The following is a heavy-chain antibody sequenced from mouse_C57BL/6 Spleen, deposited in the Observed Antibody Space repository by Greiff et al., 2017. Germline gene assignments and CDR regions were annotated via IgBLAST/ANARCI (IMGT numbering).Heavy chain of an antibody. Sequence: QVQLKQPGAELVKPGASVKLSCKASGYTFTSYWMQWVKQRPGQGLEWIGEIDPSDSYTNYNQKFKGKATLTVDTSSSTAYMQLSSLTSEDSAVYYCASTTVVEGYFDVWGTGTTVTVSS. D-gene: IGHD1-1*01. J-gene: IGHJ1*03. CDR3: ASTTVVEGYFDV. V-gene: IGHV1-50*01. CDR2: IDPSDSYT. CDR1: GYTFTSYW.